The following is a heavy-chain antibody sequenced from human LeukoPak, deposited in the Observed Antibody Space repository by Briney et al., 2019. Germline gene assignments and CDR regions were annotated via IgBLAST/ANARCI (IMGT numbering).Heavy chain of an antibody. CDR2: ISAYNGNT. CDR1: GYTFTSYG. J-gene: IGHJ5*02. CDR3: ARDIGSGSPNWFDP. D-gene: IGHD3-10*01. Sequence: ASVKVSCKASGYTFTSYGISWVRQAPGQGLEWMGWISAYNGNTNYAQNLQGRVTMTTDTSTSTAYMELRSLRSDDTGVYYCARDIGSGSPNWFDPWGQGTLVTVSS. V-gene: IGHV1-18*01.